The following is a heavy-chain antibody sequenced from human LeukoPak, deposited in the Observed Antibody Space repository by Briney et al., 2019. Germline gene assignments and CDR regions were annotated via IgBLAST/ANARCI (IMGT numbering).Heavy chain of an antibody. D-gene: IGHD6-13*01. Sequence: GGSLRLSCAASGFTFSNFGMHWVRQAPGKGLEWVAVIWYDGGNKYYADSVKGRFTISRDNSKNTLYLQMNSLRAEDTAVYYCAKDAYPIAAAGTYDAFDIWGQGTMVTVSS. V-gene: IGHV3-33*06. CDR3: AKDAYPIAAAGTYDAFDI. CDR2: IWYDGGNK. J-gene: IGHJ3*02. CDR1: GFTFSNFG.